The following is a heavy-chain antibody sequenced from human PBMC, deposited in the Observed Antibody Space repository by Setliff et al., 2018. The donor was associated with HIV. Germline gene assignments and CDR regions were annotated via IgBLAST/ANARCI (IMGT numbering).Heavy chain of an antibody. V-gene: IGHV4-59*08. Sequence: TLSLTCTVSGGSISSHYWIWIRQPPGKGLEWIGYIHYSGATIYNPSLKSRVTISLDTSRTQFSLRLSSVTAADTAVYYCARHSPNVGVRGDAFDIWGQGTVVTVSS. D-gene: IGHD2-8*01. J-gene: IGHJ3*02. CDR2: IHYSGAT. CDR3: ARHSPNVGVRGDAFDI. CDR1: GGSISSHY.